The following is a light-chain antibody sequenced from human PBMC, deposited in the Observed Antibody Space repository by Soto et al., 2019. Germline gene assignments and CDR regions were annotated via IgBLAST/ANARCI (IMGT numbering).Light chain of an antibody. CDR2: GAS. Sequence: EIVMTHSPATLSVSPGERATLSCRASQSVSNNLAWYQQKPGQAPRLLIYGASTRATAIPARFSGSGSGTEFTLTISSLQSEDFEVYFCQQYDNWPYTFAQGTKVDLK. CDR3: QQYDNWPYT. J-gene: IGKJ2*01. V-gene: IGKV3-15*01. CDR1: QSVSNN.